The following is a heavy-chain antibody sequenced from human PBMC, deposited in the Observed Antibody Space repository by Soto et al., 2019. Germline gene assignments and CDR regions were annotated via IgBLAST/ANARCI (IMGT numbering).Heavy chain of an antibody. Sequence: QVQLVQSGAEVKKPGSSVKVSCKASGGTFSSYASSWVRQAPGQGLEWMGGIIPIFGTANYAQKFQGRVTITADESTSTADMELSSLRSDDTAVYYCARGPDYYESSGYYYIFDYWGQGTLVTVSS. CDR2: IIPIFGTA. CDR3: ARGPDYYESSGYYYIFDY. J-gene: IGHJ4*02. D-gene: IGHD3-22*01. V-gene: IGHV1-69*01. CDR1: GGTFSSYA.